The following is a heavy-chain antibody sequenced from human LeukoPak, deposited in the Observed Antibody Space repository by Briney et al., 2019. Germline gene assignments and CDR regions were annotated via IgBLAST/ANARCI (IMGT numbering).Heavy chain of an antibody. CDR1: GFTFSSYA. CDR2: ISGSGGGT. V-gene: IGHV3-23*01. Sequence: GGSLRLSCAASGFTFSSYAMSWVRQAPGKGLEWVSGISGSGGGTYYADSVKGRFNIFRDNSENTLYLQMSSLRAEDTAIYYCAKVVGDYEETWFDFWGQGTLVTVSS. J-gene: IGHJ4*02. CDR3: AKVVGDYEETWFDF. D-gene: IGHD4-17*01.